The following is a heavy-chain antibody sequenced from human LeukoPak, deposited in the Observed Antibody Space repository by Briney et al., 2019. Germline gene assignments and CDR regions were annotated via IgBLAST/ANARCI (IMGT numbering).Heavy chain of an antibody. V-gene: IGHV5-51*01. CDR1: GYSFTSYW. D-gene: IGHD1-26*01. J-gene: IGHJ4*02. CDR2: IYPGDSDT. CDR3: ARAGIVGATSFDY. Sequence: HGESLKISCKGSGYSFTSYWIGWVRQMPGKGLEWMGIIYPGDSDTRYSSSFQGQVTISADKSISTAYLQWSSLKASDTAMYYCARAGIVGATSFDYWGQGTLVTVSS.